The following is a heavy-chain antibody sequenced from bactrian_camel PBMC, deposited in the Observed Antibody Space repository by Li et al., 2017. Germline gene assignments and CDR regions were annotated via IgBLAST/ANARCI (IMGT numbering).Heavy chain of an antibody. CDR1: GYNPSTYC. Sequence: HVQLVESGGGSVQAGGSPRLSCVASGYNPSTYCRGWFRQAPEKEREEVAFIDGDGVTNYAGSMKGRFTISRDNAKTTLFLQMNSLKPEDTAMYYCAAAPCPVYSGFAGWGQGTQVTVS. V-gene: IGHV3S53*01. D-gene: IGHD4*01. J-gene: IGHJ4*01. CDR2: IDGDGVT. CDR3: AAAPCPVYSGFAG.